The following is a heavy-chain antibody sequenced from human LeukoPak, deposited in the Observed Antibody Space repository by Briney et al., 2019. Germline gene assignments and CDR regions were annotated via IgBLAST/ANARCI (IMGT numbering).Heavy chain of an antibody. D-gene: IGHD1-1*01. Sequence: GRPLRLSCAASGFTFSSYAMHWVRQAPGKGLEWVAVTSYHGSNKYYADSEKGRFTISRDNSKNTLYLQMNSLRAEDTAVYYCARTSSGTRDAFDIWGQGTMVTVSS. CDR3: ARTSSGTRDAFDI. V-gene: IGHV3-30*01. CDR1: GFTFSSYA. CDR2: TSYHGSNK. J-gene: IGHJ3*02.